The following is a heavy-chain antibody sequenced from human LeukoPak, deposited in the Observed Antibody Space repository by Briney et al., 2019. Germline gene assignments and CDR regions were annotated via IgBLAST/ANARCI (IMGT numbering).Heavy chain of an antibody. CDR3: ARQGDGYNWAFGY. D-gene: IGHD5-24*01. CDR2: IYPGDSDT. CDR1: GYSFTGYW. Sequence: GESLKLSCKGSGYSFTGYWIAWVRQMPGKGLEWMGIIYPGDSDTRYSPSFQGQVTISADKSIITAYLQWSSLEASDTAMYHCARQGDGYNWAFGYWGQGTLVTVSS. J-gene: IGHJ4*02. V-gene: IGHV5-51*01.